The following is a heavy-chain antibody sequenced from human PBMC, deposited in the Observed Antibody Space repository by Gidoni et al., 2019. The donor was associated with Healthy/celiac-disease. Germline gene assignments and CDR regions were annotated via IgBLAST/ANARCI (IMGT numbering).Heavy chain of an antibody. D-gene: IGHD3-22*01. V-gene: IGHV4-34*01. CDR1: GWSFSGYY. CDR3: ARDPLDDSSGLPA. Sequence: QVQLQQWGAGLLKPSETLSLTCAVYGWSFSGYYWSWIRQPPGKGLEWIGEIHHSGSTNYNPSLKSGVTISVDTSKNQFSLKLSSVTAADTAVYYCARDPLDDSSGLPAWGQGTLVTVSS. CDR2: IHHSGST. J-gene: IGHJ5*02.